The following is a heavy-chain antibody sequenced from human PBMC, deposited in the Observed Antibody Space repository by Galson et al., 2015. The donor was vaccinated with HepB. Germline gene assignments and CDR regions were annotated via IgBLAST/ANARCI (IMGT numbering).Heavy chain of an antibody. Sequence: CAISGDSVSSNSAAWNWMRQSPSRGLEWLGRTYYRSKWYTDYAPSVKSRITINPDTSKNQFSLQLNSVTPEDTAVYYCSGLSGSYDAFDIWGQGTMVTVSS. CDR2: TYYRSKWYT. V-gene: IGHV6-1*01. J-gene: IGHJ3*02. CDR3: SGLSGSYDAFDI. CDR1: GDSVSSNSAA. D-gene: IGHD1-26*01.